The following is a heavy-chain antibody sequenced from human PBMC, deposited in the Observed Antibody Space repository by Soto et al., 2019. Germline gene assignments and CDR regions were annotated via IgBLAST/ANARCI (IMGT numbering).Heavy chain of an antibody. V-gene: IGHV3-7*05. J-gene: IGHJ6*02. D-gene: IGHD5-18*01. Sequence: EVQLVESGGGLVQPGGSLRLSGGAAGFTLRTYWLSWVRQVPGKGLEWVANINQDGSEKNYVDSVKGRFTISRDNAKNSLYLQMSSLRAEDTALYYCARDGSTSWYSYDYHGMDVWGQGTTVTVSS. CDR1: GFTLRTYW. CDR3: ARDGSTSWYSYDYHGMDV. CDR2: INQDGSEK.